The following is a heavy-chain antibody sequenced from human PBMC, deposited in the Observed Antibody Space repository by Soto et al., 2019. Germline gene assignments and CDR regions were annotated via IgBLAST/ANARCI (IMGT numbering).Heavy chain of an antibody. J-gene: IGHJ5*02. Sequence: SVKVSCKASGGTFSSYAISWVRQAPGQGLEWMGGIIPIFGTANYAQKFQGRVTITADESTSTAYMELTSLRSDDTAVYYCARGYQQAAFTINWFDPWGQGTLVTVSS. V-gene: IGHV1-69*13. CDR1: GGTFSSYA. D-gene: IGHD2-15*01. CDR3: ARGYQQAAFTINWFDP. CDR2: IIPIFGTA.